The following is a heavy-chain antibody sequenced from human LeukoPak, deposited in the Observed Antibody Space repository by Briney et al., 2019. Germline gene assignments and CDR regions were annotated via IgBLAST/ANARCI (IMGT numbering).Heavy chain of an antibody. J-gene: IGHJ4*02. CDR1: GFTFSSYW. V-gene: IGHV4-34*01. CDR3: ARHAPYDSSGYYRPPRKRYYFDY. D-gene: IGHD3-22*01. CDR2: INHSGST. Sequence: GSLRLSCAASGFTFSSYWMSWVRQAPGKGLEWIGEINHSGSTNYNPSLKSRVTISVDTSKNQFSLKLSSVTAADTAVYYCARHAPYDSSGYYRPPRKRYYFDYWGQGTLVTVSS.